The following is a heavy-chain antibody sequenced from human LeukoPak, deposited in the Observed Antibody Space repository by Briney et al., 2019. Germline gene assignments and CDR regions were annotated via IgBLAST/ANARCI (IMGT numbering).Heavy chain of an antibody. V-gene: IGHV3-23*01. J-gene: IGHJ4*02. CDR3: AKRIRLTFYFDY. CDR1: GFTFSSYG. D-gene: IGHD2/OR15-2a*01. Sequence: PGGSLRLSCAASGFTFSSYGMSWVRQAPGKGLEWVSAISGSGGSTYYADSVKGRFTISRDNSKNTLYLQMNSLRAEDTAVYYCAKRIRLTFYFDYWGQGTLVTVSS. CDR2: ISGSGGST.